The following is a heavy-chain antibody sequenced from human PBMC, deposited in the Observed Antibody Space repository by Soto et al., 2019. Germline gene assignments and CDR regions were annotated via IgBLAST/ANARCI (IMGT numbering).Heavy chain of an antibody. V-gene: IGHV3-11*06. D-gene: IGHD6-13*01. Sequence: QVQLVESGGGLVRPGGSLRLSCAASGFTFSDYYMSWIRQVPGKGLEWVVYISGTSDSIPYADSVKGRFTISRDNAKNSLYLQMNRLRAEDTAVYYCARVGVLTAAGTSDYWGQGTLVTVSS. CDR3: ARVGVLTAAGTSDY. J-gene: IGHJ4*02. CDR1: GFTFSDYY. CDR2: ISGTSDSI.